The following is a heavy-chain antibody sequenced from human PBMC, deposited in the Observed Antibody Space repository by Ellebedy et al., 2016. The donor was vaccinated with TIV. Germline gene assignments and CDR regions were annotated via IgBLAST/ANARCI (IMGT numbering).Heavy chain of an antibody. Sequence: SETLSLXXSVSGGSISSGDYFWSWLRQPPGKGLDWIAYINDRGGADYNPSLRSRVSLSVDTSKNQFSLPLSSVTAADTAVYYWAREEGSRSYHDFEYWGQGTLVTVSS. V-gene: IGHV4-30-4*01. CDR3: AREEGSRSYHDFEY. D-gene: IGHD3-10*01. CDR1: GGSISSGDYF. CDR2: INDRGGA. J-gene: IGHJ4*02.